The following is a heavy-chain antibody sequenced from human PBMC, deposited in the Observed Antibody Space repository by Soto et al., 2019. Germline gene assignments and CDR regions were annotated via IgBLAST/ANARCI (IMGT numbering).Heavy chain of an antibody. D-gene: IGHD6-19*01. CDR3: VRDRENSSGWTGFDY. CDR1: GGSISDYY. V-gene: IGHV4-59*01. Sequence: QVQLQESGPGLVKPSETLSLTCTVPGGSISDYYWSWIRQPPGKGLEWIAYIYHRGPTKYNPSLESRVTISVDTSKNELYLKLTSVTAADTAVYFCVRDRENSSGWTGFDYWGRGTLVTVSS. CDR2: IYHRGPT. J-gene: IGHJ4*02.